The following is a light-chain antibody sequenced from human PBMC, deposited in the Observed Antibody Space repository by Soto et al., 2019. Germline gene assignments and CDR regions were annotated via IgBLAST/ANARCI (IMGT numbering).Light chain of an antibody. J-gene: IGKJ1*01. CDR1: QSNSNW. V-gene: IGKV1-5*01. CDR3: QLYHSRFRT. Sequence: DIQMTQSPSTLSASVGDRVTITCRASQSNSNWLAWYQQKPGKAPKLLIYDASSLESGVPSRFSGSGSGTEFTLTISRLQPDDVATYYCQLYHSRFRTFGQGTKVEIK. CDR2: DAS.